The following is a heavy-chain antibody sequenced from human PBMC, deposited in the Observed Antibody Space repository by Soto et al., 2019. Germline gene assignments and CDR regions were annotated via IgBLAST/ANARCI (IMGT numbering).Heavy chain of an antibody. CDR2: IYYSGST. V-gene: IGHV4-59*12. CDR1: GGSISSYY. J-gene: IGHJ5*02. Sequence: SETLSLTCTVSGGSISSYYWSWIRQPPGKGLEWIGYIYYSGSTNYNPSLKSRVTISVDTSKNQFSLKLSSVTAADTAVYYCARTRSSSWYRMYSWFDPWGQGTLVTVSS. CDR3: ARTRSSSWYRMYSWFDP. D-gene: IGHD6-13*01.